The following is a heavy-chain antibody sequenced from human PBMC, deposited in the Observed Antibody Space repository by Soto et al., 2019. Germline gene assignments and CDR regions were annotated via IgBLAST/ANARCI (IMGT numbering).Heavy chain of an antibody. CDR1: GFSLSTSGVG. D-gene: IGHD3-10*01. Sequence: QITLKESGPTLVKPTQTLTLTCTFSGFSLSTSGVGVGWIRQPPGKALEWLALIYWDDDKRYSPSLKSRLTITMDTSKNQVVLTMTNMEPVDTATYYCAHRLTAGVAVDYFDYGCQGTLVTVSS. V-gene: IGHV2-5*02. CDR2: IYWDDDK. CDR3: AHRLTAGVAVDYFDY. J-gene: IGHJ4*02.